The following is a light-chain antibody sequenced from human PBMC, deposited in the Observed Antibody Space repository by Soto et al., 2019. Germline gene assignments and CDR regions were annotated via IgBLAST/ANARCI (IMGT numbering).Light chain of an antibody. J-gene: IGKJ1*01. CDR2: GAY. CDR3: QQYGTAPWT. V-gene: IGKV3-20*01. Sequence: EIVLTQSPATLPLSPGERATLSCRASQSVINSYLAWYQQKPGQAPRLLLYGAYNRATGIPDRFSGSGSGTDFTLTISRLEPEDFAVYYCQQYGTAPWTFGQGTKVEIK. CDR1: QSVINSY.